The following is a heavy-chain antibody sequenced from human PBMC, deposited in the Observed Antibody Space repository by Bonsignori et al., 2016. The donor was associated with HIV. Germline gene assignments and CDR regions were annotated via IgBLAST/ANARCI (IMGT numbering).Heavy chain of an antibody. J-gene: IGHJ4*02. D-gene: IGHD3-9*01. CDR2: FDFHHKKT. CDR3: AASILTGYYHPDS. CDR1: GYSVTESA. V-gene: IGHV1-24*01. Sequence: QVQLLQSGAEVKKPGASVRVSCKVSGYSVTESAINWVRLAPGKGLEWMGGFDFHHKKTIDEQKFQGRITLTEDTSLDTAYMELSGLRSEDSAIYYCAASILTGYYHPDSWGPGTLVHRLL.